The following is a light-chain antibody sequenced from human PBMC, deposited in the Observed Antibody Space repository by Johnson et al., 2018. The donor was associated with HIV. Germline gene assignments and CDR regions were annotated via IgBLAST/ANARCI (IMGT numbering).Light chain of an antibody. J-gene: IGLJ1*01. CDR3: GTWNTRLSVGHV. CDR1: SSNIGNNY. V-gene: IGLV1-51*01. Sequence: QLVLTQPPSVSAAPGQKVTISCSGSSSNIGNNYVSWYQQLPVTAPKLLIYDNNKRPSGIPDRISGSKSGTSATLGITGLQTGDEADYYCGTWNTRLSVGHVFGTGTKVTVL. CDR2: DNN.